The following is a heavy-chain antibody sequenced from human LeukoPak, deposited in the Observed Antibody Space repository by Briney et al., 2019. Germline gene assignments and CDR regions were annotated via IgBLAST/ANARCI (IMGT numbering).Heavy chain of an antibody. Sequence: GGSLRLSCAASGFTFSSYGMHWVRQAPGKGLEWVAVISYDGSNKYYADSVKGRFTISRDNSKNTLYLQMTSLRAEDTAVYYCARESGSRSYYYYMDVWGKGTTVTVSS. CDR3: ARESGSRSYYYYMDV. D-gene: IGHD2-2*01. CDR2: ISYDGSNK. V-gene: IGHV3-30*03. CDR1: GFTFSSYG. J-gene: IGHJ6*03.